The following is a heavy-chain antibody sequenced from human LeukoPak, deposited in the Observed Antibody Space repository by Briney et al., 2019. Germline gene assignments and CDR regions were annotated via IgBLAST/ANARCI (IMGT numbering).Heavy chain of an antibody. CDR2: IYTSGST. CDR3: ARGPRYYYGSGAFDY. Sequence: PSETLSLTCTVSGGSISSGDYYWSWIRQPAGKGLEWIGRIYTSGSTNYNPSLKSRVTISVDTSKNQFSLKLSSVTAADTAVYYCARGPRYYYGSGAFDYWGQGTLVTVSS. V-gene: IGHV4-61*02. CDR1: GGSISSGDYY. J-gene: IGHJ4*02. D-gene: IGHD3-10*01.